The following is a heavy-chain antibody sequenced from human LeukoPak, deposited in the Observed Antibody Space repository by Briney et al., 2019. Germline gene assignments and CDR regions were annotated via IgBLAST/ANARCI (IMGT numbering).Heavy chain of an antibody. CDR3: ARVRGEITMARGAFGAFDI. CDR1: GYTFTSYY. J-gene: IGHJ3*02. Sequence: ASVKVSCKASGYTFTSYYMHWVRQAPGQGLEWMGWINPNSGGTNYAQKFQGRVTMTRDTSISTAYMELSRLRSDDTAVYYCARVRGEITMARGAFGAFDIWGQGTMVTVSS. D-gene: IGHD3-10*01. CDR2: INPNSGGT. V-gene: IGHV1-2*02.